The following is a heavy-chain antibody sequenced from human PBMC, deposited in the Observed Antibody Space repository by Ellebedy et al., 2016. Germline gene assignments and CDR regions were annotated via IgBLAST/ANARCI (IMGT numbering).Heavy chain of an antibody. CDR1: GFTFSSYD. CDR3: AREAIATDGTHYFYYLDV. Sequence: GGSLRLSCAASGFTFSSYDMHWVRQAAGKGLEWVSAIGTPGDTYFAGSVRGRFTISRENAKNSLYLQMNNLRDGDTAVYYCAREAIATDGTHYFYYLDVWGKGTTVTVSS. J-gene: IGHJ6*03. V-gene: IGHV3-13*01. D-gene: IGHD6-13*01. CDR2: IGTPGDT.